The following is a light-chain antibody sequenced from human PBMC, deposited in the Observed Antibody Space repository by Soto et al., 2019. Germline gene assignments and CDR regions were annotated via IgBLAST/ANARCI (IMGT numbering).Light chain of an antibody. CDR3: QQYNSYSWT. CDR2: DAS. CDR1: QSFSSW. J-gene: IGKJ1*01. Sequence: DIQMTQSPSTLSASVGDRVTITCRASQSFSSWLAWYQQKPGKAPKLVIYDASSLQSGVPSRFSGSGSGTEFTLTISSLQPDDFATYYCQQYNSYSWTFGQGTKVDIK. V-gene: IGKV1-5*01.